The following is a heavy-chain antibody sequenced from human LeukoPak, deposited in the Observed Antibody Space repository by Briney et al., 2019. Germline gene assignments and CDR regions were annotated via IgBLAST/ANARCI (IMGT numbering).Heavy chain of an antibody. CDR1: GLIVSSHY. Sequence: GGSLRLSCAASGLIVSSHYMSWVCKAPGEGLEWVSVIYSDGSAYYADSVKGRFTISRDNPKNTLNLQINTLRAEDTAVYYCASSVITTAPVYFDHWGQGTLVTVSS. V-gene: IGHV3-53*01. CDR3: ASSVITTAPVYFDH. CDR2: IYSDGSA. D-gene: IGHD3-22*01. J-gene: IGHJ4*02.